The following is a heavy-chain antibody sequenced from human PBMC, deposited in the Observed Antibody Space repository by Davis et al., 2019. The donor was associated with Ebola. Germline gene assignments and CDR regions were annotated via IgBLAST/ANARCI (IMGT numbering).Heavy chain of an antibody. V-gene: IGHV1-69*06. CDR2: IIPIFGTA. D-gene: IGHD1-7*01. J-gene: IGHJ6*02. CDR3: ARGAGTTSFYYYGMDV. Sequence: SVQVSCKASGGTFSSYAISWVRQAPRQGLEWMGGIIPIFGTANYAQKFQGRVTITADKSTSTAYMELSSLRSEDTAVYYCARGAGTTSFYYYGMDVWGQGTTVTVSS. CDR1: GGTFSSYA.